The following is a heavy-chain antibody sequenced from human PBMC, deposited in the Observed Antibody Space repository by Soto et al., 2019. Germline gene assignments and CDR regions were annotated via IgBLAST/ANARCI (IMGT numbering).Heavy chain of an antibody. CDR1: GFTFSRHD. CDR2: IDSAGDA. CDR3: ARGGIRGVSWNWFDT. Sequence: EVQLVESGGGLVQPGGSLRLSCAASGFTFSRHDMHWVRQVTGKGLEWVSGIDSAGDAKYPASVKGRFTISGENAKNSLHLQMNSLRAGDTAVYYCARGGIRGVSWNWFDTWGQGTLVTVSS. J-gene: IGHJ5*02. D-gene: IGHD3-10*01. V-gene: IGHV3-13*01.